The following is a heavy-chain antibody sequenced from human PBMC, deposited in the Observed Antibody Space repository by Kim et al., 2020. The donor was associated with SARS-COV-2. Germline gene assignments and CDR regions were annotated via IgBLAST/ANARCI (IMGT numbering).Heavy chain of an antibody. CDR2: INHRGST. V-gene: IGHV4-34*01. J-gene: IGHJ6*03. CDR1: GGAFSGDY. Sequence: SETLSLTCAVYGGAFSGDYWSWIRQPPGKGLEGIGEINHRGSTNDNPASKSRGTISVDTSKNQFSLKLSSVTAADTAVYYCARGTRQWLVRGPYYYYMDV. CDR3: ARGTRQWLVRGPYYYYMDV. D-gene: IGHD6-19*01.